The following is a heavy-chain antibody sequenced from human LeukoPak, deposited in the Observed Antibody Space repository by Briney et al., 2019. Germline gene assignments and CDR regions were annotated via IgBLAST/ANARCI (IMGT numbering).Heavy chain of an antibody. D-gene: IGHD3-10*01. Sequence: GGSLRLSCAVSGFTVSNNYMNWVRQAPGKGLEWVSYISSSSSTIYYADSVKGRFTISRDNAKNSLYLQMNSLRAEDTAVYYCARDTASGLLWFGELFRATQFNWFDPWGQGTLVTVSS. V-gene: IGHV3-48*01. CDR3: ARDTASGLLWFGELFRATQFNWFDP. CDR2: ISSSSSTI. J-gene: IGHJ5*02. CDR1: GFTVSNNY.